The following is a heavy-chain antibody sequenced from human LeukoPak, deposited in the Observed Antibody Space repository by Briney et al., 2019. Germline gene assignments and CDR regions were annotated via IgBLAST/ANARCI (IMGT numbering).Heavy chain of an antibody. J-gene: IGHJ4*02. Sequence: SGPTLVNPTQTLTLTCTFSGFSLSTNGLGVGWVRQPPGEALEWLAVVYSDNKKRYSPSLESRLTITKGTSENQVVLTMTNMDPMDTATYYCTHRRAAARPNYYDFWGQGILVTVSS. CDR2: VYSDNKK. D-gene: IGHD6-6*01. CDR3: THRRAAARPNYYDF. V-gene: IGHV2-5*02. CDR1: GFSLSTNGLG.